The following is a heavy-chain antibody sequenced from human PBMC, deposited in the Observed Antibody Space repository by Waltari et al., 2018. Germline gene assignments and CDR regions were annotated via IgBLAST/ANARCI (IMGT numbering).Heavy chain of an antibody. CDR1: GFTFSVLT. J-gene: IGHJ4*02. CDR2: IRRQPYNYAT. Sequence: VQVVESGGGVVQPGGSLQLSWATSGFTFSVLTIHWVRPTSGKGLEWVGRIRRQPYNYATAYAASVIGRFTISRDDSRNTAYLQMNSLMTEDTAVYYCTAGAVTGTDFWGQGTLVTVSS. CDR3: TAGAVTGTDF. D-gene: IGHD6-19*01. V-gene: IGHV3-73*01.